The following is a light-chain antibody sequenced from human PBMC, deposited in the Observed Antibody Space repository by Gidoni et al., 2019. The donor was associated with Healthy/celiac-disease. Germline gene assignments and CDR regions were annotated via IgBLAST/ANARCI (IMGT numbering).Light chain of an antibody. Sequence: DIQMTQSPSSLSASVGDRVTITCRASQSISSYLNWYQQKPGKAPKLLMYAASSLQSGVPPRFSGSGSGTDVTLTISSRQHEDFATYYCQQSYSTPRTFGQGTKVEIK. J-gene: IGKJ1*01. V-gene: IGKV1-39*01. CDR2: AAS. CDR1: QSISSY. CDR3: QQSYSTPRT.